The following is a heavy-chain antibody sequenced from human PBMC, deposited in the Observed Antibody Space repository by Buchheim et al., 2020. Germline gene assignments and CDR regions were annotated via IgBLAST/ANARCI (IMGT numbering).Heavy chain of an antibody. CDR2: IYYSGST. J-gene: IGHJ6*02. CDR3: ARDRRFVYYYYGMDV. CDR1: GGSISSGGYY. D-gene: IGHD2-15*01. V-gene: IGHV4-31*03. Sequence: QVQLQESGPGLVKPSQTLSLTCTVSGGSISSGGYYWSWIRRHPGKGLEWIGYIYYSGSTYYNPSLKSRVTISVDTSKNKISLKLSSVTAADTAVYYCARDRRFVYYYYGMDVWGQGTT.